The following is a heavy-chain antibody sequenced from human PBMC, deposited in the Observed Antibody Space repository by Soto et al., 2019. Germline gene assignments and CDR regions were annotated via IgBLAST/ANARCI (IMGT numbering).Heavy chain of an antibody. Sequence: GGSLRLSCAASGFTFTRYSMNWVRQAPGKGLEWVSSISSTTNYIYYADSMKGRFTVSRDNAKNSVYLEMNSLSAEDTAVYYCTRESEDLTSNFDYWGQGTLVTVSS. CDR3: TRESEDLTSNFDY. CDR2: ISSTTNYI. V-gene: IGHV3-21*01. J-gene: IGHJ4*02. CDR1: GFTFTRYS.